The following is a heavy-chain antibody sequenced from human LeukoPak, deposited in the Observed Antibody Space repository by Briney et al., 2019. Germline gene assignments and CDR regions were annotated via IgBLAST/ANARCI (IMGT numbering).Heavy chain of an antibody. CDR2: ISYDGSNK. V-gene: IGHV3-30*04. Sequence: GTSLRLSCAASGFTFSSYAMHWVRQAPGKGLEWVAVISYDGSNKYYADSVKGRFTISRDNSKNTLYLQVNSLRVEDTAVYYCARDLHCSGGTCYSYSSHRNWFDPRGQGTLVTVSS. CDR1: GFTFSSYA. J-gene: IGHJ5*02. CDR3: ARDLHCSGGTCYSYSSHRNWFDP. D-gene: IGHD2-15*01.